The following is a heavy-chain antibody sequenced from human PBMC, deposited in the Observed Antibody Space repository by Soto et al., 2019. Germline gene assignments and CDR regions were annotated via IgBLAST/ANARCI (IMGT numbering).Heavy chain of an antibody. CDR3: ARAGDGYNTPDAFDI. D-gene: IGHD5-12*01. CDR1: GFTFSSYG. J-gene: IGHJ3*02. Sequence: QVQLVESGGGVVQPGRSLRLSCAASGFTFSSYGMHWVRQAPGKGLEWVAVIWYDGSNKYYADSVKGRFTMSRDNSKNTLYLQMNSLRAEDTAVYYCARAGDGYNTPDAFDIWGQGTMVTVSS. V-gene: IGHV3-33*01. CDR2: IWYDGSNK.